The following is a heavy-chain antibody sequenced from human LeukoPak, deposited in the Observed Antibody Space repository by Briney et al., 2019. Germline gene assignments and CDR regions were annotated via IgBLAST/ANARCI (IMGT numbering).Heavy chain of an antibody. V-gene: IGHV4-59*01. CDR2: ISDSGSN. CDR1: RASINNYH. J-gene: IGHJ4*02. CDR3: ARHSRLLGAAGTLDS. Sequence: SETLSLTCTVSRASINNYHWSWIRQPPGKGLEWIGTISDSGSNNYNTSLKSRVSFSEDTSKNYLSLNLTSVTVADTAVYYCARHSRLLGAAGTLDSWGRGPLVVVS. D-gene: IGHD6-25*01.